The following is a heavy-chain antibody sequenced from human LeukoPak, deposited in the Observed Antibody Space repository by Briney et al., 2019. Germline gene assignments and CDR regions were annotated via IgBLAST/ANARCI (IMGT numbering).Heavy chain of an antibody. CDR3: AREMAHYFDSSGYSF. D-gene: IGHD3-22*01. CDR1: GFTVSSNH. V-gene: IGHV3-48*02. Sequence: GGSLRLSCAASGFTVSSNHMSWVRQAPGKGLEWVSYISSSSSTIHYAESVKGRFTISRDNAKNSLYLQMNSLRDEDTAVYYCAREMAHYFDSSGYSFWGQGTLVTVSS. J-gene: IGHJ4*02. CDR2: ISSSSSTI.